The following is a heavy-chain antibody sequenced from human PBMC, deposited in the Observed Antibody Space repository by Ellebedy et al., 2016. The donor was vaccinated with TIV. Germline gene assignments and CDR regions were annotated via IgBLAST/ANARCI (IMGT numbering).Heavy chain of an antibody. Sequence: ASVKVSCKASGYTFTSYGISWVRQAPGQGLEWMGWISAYNGLTNYAQKLHGRVTMTTDTSTSKVYMDLRSLRSDDTAVYNCARVAGANWNYARYLGYWGQGTLVTVSS. CDR3: ARVAGANWNYARYLGY. V-gene: IGHV1-18*04. CDR1: GYTFTSYG. D-gene: IGHD1-7*01. J-gene: IGHJ4*02. CDR2: ISAYNGLT.